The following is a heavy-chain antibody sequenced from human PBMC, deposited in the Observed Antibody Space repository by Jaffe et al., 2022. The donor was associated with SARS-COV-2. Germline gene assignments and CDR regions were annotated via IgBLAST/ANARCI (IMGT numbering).Heavy chain of an antibody. CDR3: AKGAVYDFWSGYPSHHGD. J-gene: IGHJ4*02. CDR2: ISGSGGST. V-gene: IGHV3-23*01. Sequence: EVQLLESGGGLVQPGGSLRLSCAASGFTFSSYAMSWVRQAPGKGLEWVSAISGSGGSTYYADSVKGRFTISRDNSKNTLYLQMNSLRAEDTAVYYCAKGAVYDFWSGYPSHHGDWGQGTLVTVSS. CDR1: GFTFSSYA. D-gene: IGHD3-3*01.